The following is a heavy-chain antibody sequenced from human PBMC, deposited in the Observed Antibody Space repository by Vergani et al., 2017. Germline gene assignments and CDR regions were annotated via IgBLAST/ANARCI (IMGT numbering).Heavy chain of an antibody. CDR1: GFTFSSYD. CDR3: AKDSSGWYGPTQGEYYFDY. CDR2: IGTAGDT. V-gene: IGHV3-13*01. J-gene: IGHJ4*02. Sequence: EVQLLESGGGLVQPGGSLRLSCAASGFTFSSYDMHWVRQATGKGLEWVSAIGTAGDTYYPGSVKGRFTISRENSKNTLYLQMNSLRAEDTAVYYCAKDSSGWYGPTQGEYYFDYWGQGTLVTVSS. D-gene: IGHD6-19*01.